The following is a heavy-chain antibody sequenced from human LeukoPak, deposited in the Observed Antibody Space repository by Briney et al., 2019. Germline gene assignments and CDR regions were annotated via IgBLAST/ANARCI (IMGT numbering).Heavy chain of an antibody. V-gene: IGHV4-34*01. CDR3: ARARDGYNPMFDY. Sequence: PGGSLRLSCAASGFTFSSYWMYWVRQPPGKGLEWIGEINHSGSTNYNPSLKSRVTISVDTSKNQFSLKLSSVTAADTAVYYCARARDGYNPMFDYWGQGTLVTVSS. CDR1: GFTFSSYW. D-gene: IGHD5-24*01. J-gene: IGHJ4*02. CDR2: INHSGST.